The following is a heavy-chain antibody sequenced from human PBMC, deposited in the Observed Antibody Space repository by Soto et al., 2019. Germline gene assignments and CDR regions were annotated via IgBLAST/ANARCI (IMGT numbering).Heavy chain of an antibody. V-gene: IGHV1-46*01. J-gene: IGHJ4*02. D-gene: IGHD6-19*01. CDR1: GDTYTSYY. Sequence: GASVKVSCKASGDTYTSYYIHWVRQAPGQGLGWMGTFNPSGGGTFYAQKFQGRVTMTGDTSTSAVYMELSSLRSEDTAVYYCATSLDYTSGWEFDYWGQGTPVTVSS. CDR3: ATSLDYTSGWEFDY. CDR2: FNPSGGGT.